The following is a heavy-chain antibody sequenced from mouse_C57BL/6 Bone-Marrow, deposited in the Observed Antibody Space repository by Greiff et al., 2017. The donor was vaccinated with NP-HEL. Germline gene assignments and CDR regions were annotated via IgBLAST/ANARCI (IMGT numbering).Heavy chain of an antibody. CDR2: ISSGGSYT. CDR3: AILMKVDY. CDR1: GFTFSSYG. V-gene: IGHV5-6*01. Sequence: EVQVVESGGDLVKPGGSLKLSCAASGFTFSSYGMSWVRQTPDKRLEWVATISSGGSYTYYPDSVKGRFTISRDNAKNTLYLQMSSLKAEDTAMYYCAILMKVDYWGQGTTLTVSS. J-gene: IGHJ2*01.